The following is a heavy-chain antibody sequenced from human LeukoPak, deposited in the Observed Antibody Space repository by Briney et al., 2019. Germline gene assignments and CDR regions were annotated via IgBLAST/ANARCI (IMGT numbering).Heavy chain of an antibody. Sequence: PSETLSLTRTVSGGSISSYYWSWIRQPPGKGLEWIGYIYYSGSTNYNPSLKSRVTISVDTSKNQFSLKLRSVTAADTAVYYCARGGSRSSSWFYFDYWGQGSLVTVSS. CDR2: IYYSGST. CDR1: GGSISSYY. D-gene: IGHD6-13*01. CDR3: ARGGSRSSSWFYFDY. J-gene: IGHJ4*02. V-gene: IGHV4-59*01.